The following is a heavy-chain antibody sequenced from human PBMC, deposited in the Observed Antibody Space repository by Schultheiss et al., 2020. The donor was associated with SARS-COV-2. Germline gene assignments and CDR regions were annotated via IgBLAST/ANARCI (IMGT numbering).Heavy chain of an antibody. V-gene: IGHV3-23*01. CDR1: GFTFSSYA. CDR2: ISGSGGST. J-gene: IGHJ4*02. CDR3: ARESGSSSGDFDY. D-gene: IGHD6-6*01. Sequence: GGSLRLSCAASGFTFSSYAMSWVRQAPGKGLEWVSAISGSGGSTYYADSVKGRFTITRDKSKNSLSLQMNSLRAEDTAVYYCARESGSSSGDFDYWGQGTLVTVSS.